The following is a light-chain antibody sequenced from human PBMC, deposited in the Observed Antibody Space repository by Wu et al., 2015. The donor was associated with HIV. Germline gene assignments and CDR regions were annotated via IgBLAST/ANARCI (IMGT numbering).Light chain of an antibody. V-gene: IGKV1-NL1*01. CDR3: QQLNSFPQT. CDR2: AAS. CDR1: QAIRNS. Sequence: DIQMTQSPSSLSASVGDKVTLTCRASQAIRNSVAWLQQRPGQAPKLLLYAASTLESGVPSRFSGTGYGTDFTLTISGLQPEDFAIYYCQQLNSFPQTFGQGTKLEIK. J-gene: IGKJ2*01.